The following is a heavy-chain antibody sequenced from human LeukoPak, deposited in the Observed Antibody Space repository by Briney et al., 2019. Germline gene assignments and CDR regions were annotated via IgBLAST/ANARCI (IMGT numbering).Heavy chain of an antibody. CDR2: ISCRGGST. CDR3: EKAYYGSRRTPLDY. CDR1: VYTFSSYA. J-gene: IGHJ4*02. D-gene: IGHD3-10*01. Sequence: GVSLRLSCASSVYTFSSYAVSGVPQSRGKGREWGSAISCRGGSTYYADRVKGRFTIPRHNSKNTLYLQMNSLSAEDRAVYYCEKAYYGSRRTPLDYWGQGALVTVSS. V-gene: IGHV3-23*01.